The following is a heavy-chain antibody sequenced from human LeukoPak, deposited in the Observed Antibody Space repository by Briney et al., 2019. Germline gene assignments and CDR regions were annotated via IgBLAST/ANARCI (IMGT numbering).Heavy chain of an antibody. V-gene: IGHV4-59*01. D-gene: IGHD5-18*01. CDR2: IYYSGST. CDR1: GGSISSYY. Sequence: PSETLSLTCAVSGGSISSYYWSWIRQPPGKGLEWIGYIYYSGSTNYNPSLKSRVTISVDTSKNQFSLKLSSVTAADTAVYYCARLAYVDTAMDDAFDIWGQGTMVTVSS. J-gene: IGHJ3*02. CDR3: ARLAYVDTAMDDAFDI.